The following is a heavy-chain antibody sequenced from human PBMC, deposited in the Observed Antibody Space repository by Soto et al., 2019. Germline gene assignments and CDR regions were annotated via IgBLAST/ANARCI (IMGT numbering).Heavy chain of an antibody. CDR1: GGPFSRYT. V-gene: IGHV1-69*01. CDR2: ITPILGSA. J-gene: IGHJ6*02. D-gene: IGHD1-26*01. CDR3: ARHVASVGPTAASYYGMHA. Sequence: HVQLVQSGAEVRKPGSSVTISCKASGGPFSRYTFTWVRQAPGQGLEWMGGITPILGSANYAQKFQGRVTITADETTPTVKMQLSSLRSEDTAVFSCARHVASVGPTAASYYGMHAWGQGTSVIVSS.